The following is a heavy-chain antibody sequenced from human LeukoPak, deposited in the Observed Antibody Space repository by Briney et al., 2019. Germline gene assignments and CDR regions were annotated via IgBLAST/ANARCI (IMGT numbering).Heavy chain of an antibody. CDR1: GFTFSSYA. CDR3: AKVGRYYFGWRTYPFYS. Sequence: GGSLRLSCAASGFTFSSYAMSWVRQAPGKGLEWVSAISGSGDNTYYADSVRGRFTISRDNSNDTLYLQMNNLRAVDTAVYYCAKVGRYYFGWRTYPFYSGGQGTLVTVSS. CDR2: ISGSGDNT. V-gene: IGHV3-23*01. D-gene: IGHD3-10*01. J-gene: IGHJ5*01.